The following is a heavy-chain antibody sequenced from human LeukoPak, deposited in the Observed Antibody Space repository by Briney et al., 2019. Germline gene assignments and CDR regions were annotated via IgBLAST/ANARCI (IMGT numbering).Heavy chain of an antibody. V-gene: IGHV6-1*01. J-gene: IGHJ5*02. CDR2: TYYRSKWYN. CDR1: GDSVSSNSAA. Sequence: SQTLSLTCAISGDSVSSNSAAWNWIRQSPSRGLEWLGRTYYRSKWYNDYAVSVKSRITINPDTSRNQFSLQLNSVTPEDTAVYYCARAEPARGYNWFDPWGQGTLVTVSS. CDR3: ARAEPARGYNWFDP. D-gene: IGHD3-10*01.